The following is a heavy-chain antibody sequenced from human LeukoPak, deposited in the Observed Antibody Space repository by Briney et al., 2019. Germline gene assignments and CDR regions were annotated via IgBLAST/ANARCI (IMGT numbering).Heavy chain of an antibody. Sequence: SETLSLTCTVSGGSISSGSYYWSWIRQPAGKGLEWIGRIYTSGSTNYNPSLKSRVTISVDTSKNQFSLKLSSVTAADTAVYYCARSGIGVAARPLDYWGQGTLVTVSS. CDR3: ARSGIGVAARPLDY. J-gene: IGHJ4*02. D-gene: IGHD6-6*01. CDR2: IYTSGST. V-gene: IGHV4-61*02. CDR1: GGSISSGSYY.